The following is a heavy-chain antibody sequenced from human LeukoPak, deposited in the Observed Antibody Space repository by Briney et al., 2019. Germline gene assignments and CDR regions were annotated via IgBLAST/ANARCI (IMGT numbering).Heavy chain of an antibody. V-gene: IGHV3-21*01. Sequence: NTGGSLRPSCAASGFTFSSYSMNWVRLAPGKGLEWVSSISSSSSYIYYADSVKGRFTISRDNAKNSLYLQMNSLRAEDTAVYYCASPLLSGGYQGDAFDIWGQGTMVTVSS. CDR3: ASPLLSGGYQGDAFDI. CDR1: GFTFSSYS. CDR2: ISSSSSYI. J-gene: IGHJ3*02. D-gene: IGHD3-22*01.